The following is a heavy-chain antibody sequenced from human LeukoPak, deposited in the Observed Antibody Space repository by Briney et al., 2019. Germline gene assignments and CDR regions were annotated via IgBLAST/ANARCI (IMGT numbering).Heavy chain of an antibody. J-gene: IGHJ3*02. D-gene: IGHD3-10*01. CDR2: IYTSGST. CDR3: ASSYGRALRAFDI. CDR1: GGSISSYY. Sequence: SETLSLTCTVSGGSISSYYWSWIRQPAGKGLEWIGRIYTSGSTNYNPSLESRVTMSVDTSKNQFSLKLSSVTAADTAVYYCASSYGRALRAFDIWGQGTMVTVSS. V-gene: IGHV4-4*07.